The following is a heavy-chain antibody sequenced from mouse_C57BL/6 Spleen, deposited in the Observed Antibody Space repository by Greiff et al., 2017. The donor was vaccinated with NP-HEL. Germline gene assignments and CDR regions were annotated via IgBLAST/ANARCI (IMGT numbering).Heavy chain of an antibody. J-gene: IGHJ2*01. CDR2: ISDGGSYT. V-gene: IGHV5-4*03. CDR1: GFTFSSYA. CDR3: ARRVFDY. Sequence: EVKLVESGGGLVKPGGSLKLSCAASGFTFSSYAMSWVRQTPEKRLEWVATISDGGSYTYYPDNVKGRFTISRDNAKNNLYLQMSHLKSEDTAMYYCARRVFDYWGQGTTLTVSS.